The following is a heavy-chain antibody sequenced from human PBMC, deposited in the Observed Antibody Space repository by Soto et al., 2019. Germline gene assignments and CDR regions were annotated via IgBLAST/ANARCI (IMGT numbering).Heavy chain of an antibody. J-gene: IGHJ6*03. CDR2: IYYSGST. D-gene: IGHD5-12*01. V-gene: IGHV4-39*07. Sequence: SETLSLTCTVYGGSISSSIYYWGWIRQPPGKGLEWIGSIYYSGSTYYNPSLKSRVTISVDTSKNQFSLKLSSVTAADTAVYYCATKNIVAKRRAYYYYYMDVWGKGTTVTVSS. CDR1: GGSISSSIYY. CDR3: ATKNIVAKRRAYYYYYMDV.